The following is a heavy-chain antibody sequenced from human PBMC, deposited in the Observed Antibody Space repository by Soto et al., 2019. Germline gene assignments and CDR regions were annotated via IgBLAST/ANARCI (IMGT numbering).Heavy chain of an antibody. CDR2: IYYSGST. Sequence: SETLSLTCTFSGVSISSGGYCWSWIRQHPGKGLEWIGYIYYSGSTYYNPSLESRVTISVDTSKNQFSLKLTSVTAADTAVYYCYSARLDWTGYYNLDFWGQGTLVTVSS. V-gene: IGHV4-31*02. CDR3: YSARLDWTGYYNLDF. J-gene: IGHJ4*02. D-gene: IGHD3-9*01. CDR1: GVSISSGGYC.